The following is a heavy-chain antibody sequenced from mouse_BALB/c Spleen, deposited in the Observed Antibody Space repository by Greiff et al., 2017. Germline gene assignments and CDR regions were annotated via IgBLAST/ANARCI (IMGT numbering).Heavy chain of an antibody. V-gene: IGHV8-12*01. CDR3: ARRAGLRSLYFDY. CDR2: IYWDDDK. J-gene: IGHJ2*01. D-gene: IGHD1-1*01. Sequence: QVTLKVSGPGILQPSQTLSLTCSFSGFSLSTSGMGVSWIRQPSGKGLEWLAHIYWDDDKRYNPSLKSRLTISKDTSSNQVFLKITSVDTADTATYYCARRAGLRSLYFDYWGQGTTLTVSS. CDR1: GFSLSTSGMG.